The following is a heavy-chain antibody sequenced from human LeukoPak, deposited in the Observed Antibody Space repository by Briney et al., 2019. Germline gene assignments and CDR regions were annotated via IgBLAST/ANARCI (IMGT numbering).Heavy chain of an antibody. Sequence: GGSLRLSCAASRFIFSSYWICWVRQAPGKGLEWVANIKQDGSEKYYVDSVKGRFTISRDNAKNSLYLQMNSLTAEDTAVYYCARDGAAAVAGAFWGQGTLVTVSS. CDR2: IKQDGSEK. CDR3: ARDGAAAVAGAF. V-gene: IGHV3-7*04. J-gene: IGHJ4*02. D-gene: IGHD6-19*01. CDR1: RFIFSSYW.